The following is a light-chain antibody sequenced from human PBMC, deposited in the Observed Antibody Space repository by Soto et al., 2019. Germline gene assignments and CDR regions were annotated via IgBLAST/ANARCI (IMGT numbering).Light chain of an antibody. J-gene: IGKJ4*01. V-gene: IGKV1-5*01. CDR1: QSVSGW. Sequence: DIQMTQSPSTLSASVGDTVTVTCRASQSVSGWLAWYQQKPGEAPKLLIFGAATLHTGVPPRFSGRGSGTNFTLTITSLQPEDFATYYCQQSYTSLALTFGGGTKVDIK. CDR2: GAA. CDR3: QQSYTSLALT.